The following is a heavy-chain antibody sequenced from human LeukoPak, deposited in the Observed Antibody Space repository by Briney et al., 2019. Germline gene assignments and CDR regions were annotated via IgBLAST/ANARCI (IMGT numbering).Heavy chain of an antibody. CDR1: GFTFSSYS. CDR3: ARDAHYYDSSGITPFDY. Sequence: GGSLRLSCAASGFTFSSYSMNWVRQAPGKGLEWASSISSSSSYIYYADSVKGRFTISRDNAKNSLYLQMISLRAEDTAVYYCARDAHYYDSSGITPFDYWGQGTLVTVSS. D-gene: IGHD3-22*01. V-gene: IGHV3-21*01. J-gene: IGHJ4*02. CDR2: ISSSSSYI.